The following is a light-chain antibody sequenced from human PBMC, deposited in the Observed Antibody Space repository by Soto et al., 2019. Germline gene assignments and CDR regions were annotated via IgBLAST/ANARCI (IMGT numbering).Light chain of an antibody. J-gene: IGKJ2*01. CDR3: QQYGSSPYT. CDR1: QSFTSNY. V-gene: IGKV3-20*01. CDR2: GAS. Sequence: EIVLTQSPGTLSLSPGERAILSCRASQSFTSNYLAWYQQKPGQAPRLLIYGASSRATGIPDRFSSSGSGIDFTLIISGLEPEDSAVYYCQQYGSSPYTFGQGTKLEIK.